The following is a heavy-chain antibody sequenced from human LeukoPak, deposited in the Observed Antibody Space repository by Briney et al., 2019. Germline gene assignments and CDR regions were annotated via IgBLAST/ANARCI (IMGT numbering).Heavy chain of an antibody. CDR1: GFSFSTYW. Sequence: GGSLRLSCAASGFSFSTYWMNWYRQAPGKGLEWVGNKNQDASEINYVDSVRGRFTISRDNAKNSLHLQMNSLRAEDTAVYYCATDRDNSDWQKRFDSWGQGTLVTVSS. V-gene: IGHV3-7*01. CDR2: KNQDASEI. CDR3: ATDRDNSDWQKRFDS. J-gene: IGHJ4*02. D-gene: IGHD2-21*02.